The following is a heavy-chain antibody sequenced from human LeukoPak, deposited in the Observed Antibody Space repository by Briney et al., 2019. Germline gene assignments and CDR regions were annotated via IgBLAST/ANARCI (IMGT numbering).Heavy chain of an antibody. D-gene: IGHD2-2*02. J-gene: IGHJ3*02. V-gene: IGHV4-4*07. CDR1: GGPISSYY. CDR3: EREPGYCSSTSCYTKLDAFDI. CDR2: IYSSGST. Sequence: SETLSLTCTVSGGPISSYYGRWIRQPAGKGLEWVGRIYSSGSTNYNPSLKSRDTMSVDTSTNQSSLKLSSVTAAETAVYYCEREPGYCSSTSCYTKLDAFDIWGQGTMVTVSS.